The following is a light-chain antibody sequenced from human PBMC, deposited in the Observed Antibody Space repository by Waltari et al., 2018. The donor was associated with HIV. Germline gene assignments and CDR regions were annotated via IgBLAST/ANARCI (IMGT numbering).Light chain of an antibody. J-gene: IGKJ1*01. V-gene: IGKV1-39*01. CDR3: QQSYRTPPT. CDR2: AAS. Sequence: DIQMTQSPSSLSASVGDSVTITCRASQSISSYLNWYQQKPGKAPKLLIYAASSLQSGVPSRFSGSGSGTDFTLTISSLEPEDFATYYCQQSYRTPPTFGQGTKVGVK. CDR1: QSISSY.